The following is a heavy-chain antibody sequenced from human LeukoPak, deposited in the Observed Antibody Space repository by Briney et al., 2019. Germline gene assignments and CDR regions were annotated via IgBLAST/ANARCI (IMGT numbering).Heavy chain of an antibody. CDR1: GGSISSSNW. J-gene: IGHJ4*02. V-gene: IGHV4-4*02. CDR3: ARGGAVAGRSYFDY. Sequence: PSETLSLTCAVSGGSISSSNWWSWVRQPPGKGLEWIGEIYHSGSTNYNPSLKSRVTISVDKSKNQFSLKLSSVTAADTAVYYCARGGAVAGRSYFDYWGQGTLVTVSS. CDR2: IYHSGST. D-gene: IGHD6-19*01.